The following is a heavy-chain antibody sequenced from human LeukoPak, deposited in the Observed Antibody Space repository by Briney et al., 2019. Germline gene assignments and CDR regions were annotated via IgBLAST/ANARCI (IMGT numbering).Heavy chain of an antibody. V-gene: IGHV3-23*01. CDR2: ISGSGGST. D-gene: IGHD3-22*01. CDR3: AKGSRSSGLSWVDY. CDR1: GFTFSSYA. Sequence: GGSLRLPCAASGFTFSSYAMSWLRQAPGKGLEGVSAISGSGGSTYYAASVKGRFTISRDNSKNTLYLQINSLRAEDTAVYYCAKGSRSSGLSWVDYWGQGTLVTVSS. J-gene: IGHJ4*02.